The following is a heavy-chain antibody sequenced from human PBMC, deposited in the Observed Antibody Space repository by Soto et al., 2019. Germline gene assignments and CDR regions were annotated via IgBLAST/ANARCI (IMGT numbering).Heavy chain of an antibody. CDR1: GFIFSSYS. V-gene: IGHV3-21*01. J-gene: IGHJ6*02. CDR2: TRNTGSPK. D-gene: IGHD4-17*01. CDR3: ARKGYGGYGGMEV. Sequence: EAQVVESGGGLVQPGGSLRLSCAASGFIFSSYSMNWVRQAPGKGLEWVSDTRNTGSPKYYADSVKGRFTISRGNAKNSLYLQMNCLRAEDTAVYYCARKGYGGYGGMEVWGQGTTVTVSS.